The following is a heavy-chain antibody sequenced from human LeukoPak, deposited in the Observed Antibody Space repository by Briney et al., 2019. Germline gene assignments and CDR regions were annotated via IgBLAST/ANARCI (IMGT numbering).Heavy chain of an antibody. Sequence: ASVKVSCKSSGYNFSDYYMHWVRQAPGQGLEWMGWTDPVSGGTNYAEKFQGRVTMTRDPSITTVYMELNSLRSDDTAAYYCASLGATTLSYYGVDVWGQGTTVTVSS. J-gene: IGHJ6*02. CDR3: ASLGATTLSYYGVDV. D-gene: IGHD1-26*01. CDR2: TDPVSGGT. CDR1: GYNFSDYY. V-gene: IGHV1-2*02.